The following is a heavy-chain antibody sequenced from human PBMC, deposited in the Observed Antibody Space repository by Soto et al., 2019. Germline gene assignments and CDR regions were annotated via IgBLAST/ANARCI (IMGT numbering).Heavy chain of an antibody. J-gene: IGHJ4*02. D-gene: IGHD3-10*01. CDR1: GDSVSTNRAA. CDR2: TYYDSIWYT. Sequence: QVQLQQSGPGLLRPSQTLSLTCAISGDSVSTNRAAWNWIRQSPSRGLEWLGRTYYDSIWYTDYAPSLKCRISVNTDTSKNQFSLQLDSVTPEDTAVYYCAGNYYRSGSYYSSFEYWGQGTQVTVS. CDR3: AGNYYRSGSYYSSFEY. V-gene: IGHV6-1*01.